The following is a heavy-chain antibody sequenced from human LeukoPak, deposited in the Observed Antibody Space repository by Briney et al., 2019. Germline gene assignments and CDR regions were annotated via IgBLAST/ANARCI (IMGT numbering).Heavy chain of an antibody. CDR2: IYYSGST. CDR1: GGSISSYY. J-gene: IGHJ4*02. V-gene: IGHV4-59*08. D-gene: IGHD3-3*01. CDR3: ARHSSDYDFWSGYPYYFDY. Sequence: SETLSLTCTVSGGSISSYYWSWIRQPPGKGLEWIGYIYYSGSTNYNPSLKSRVTLSVDTSKNQFSLKLSSVTAADTAVYYCARHSSDYDFWSGYPYYFDYWGQGTLVTVSS.